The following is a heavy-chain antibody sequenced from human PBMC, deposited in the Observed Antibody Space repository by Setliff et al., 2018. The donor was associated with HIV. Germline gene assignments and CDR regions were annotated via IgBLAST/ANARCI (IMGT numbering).Heavy chain of an antibody. CDR1: GESLSGYS. Sequence: SETLSLTCAVNGESLSGYSWTWIRQPPGKGLEWIGEVNHRGTTSRNPSLKSRVTASVDTSKNQFSLKLASVTDADTALYYCATADTYGSGTSLPFDCFDIWGLGTKVTVSS. J-gene: IGHJ3*02. V-gene: IGHV4-34*01. D-gene: IGHD3-10*01. CDR3: ATADTYGSGTSLPFDCFDI. CDR2: VNHRGTT.